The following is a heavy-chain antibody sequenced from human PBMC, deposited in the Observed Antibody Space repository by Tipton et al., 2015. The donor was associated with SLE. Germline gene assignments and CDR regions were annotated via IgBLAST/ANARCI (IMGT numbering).Heavy chain of an antibody. CDR2: IHHSGST. CDR1: GGSISSGDYY. CDR3: ARVVYSVSDAFDI. D-gene: IGHD6-13*01. V-gene: IGHV4-31*03. Sequence: TLSLTCTVSGGSISSGDYYWNWIRQHPEKGLEWIGYIHHSGSTDYSPSLKSRVTISVDPSKNQFSLRLTSLTAADTAVYYCARVVYSVSDAFDIWGQGTLVTVSS. J-gene: IGHJ3*02.